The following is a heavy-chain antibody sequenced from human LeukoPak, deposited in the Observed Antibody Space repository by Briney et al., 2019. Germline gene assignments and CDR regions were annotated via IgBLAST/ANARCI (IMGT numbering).Heavy chain of an antibody. CDR2: IYYSGST. Sequence: SETLSLTCTVSGGSISSYYWSWIRQPPGKGLEWIGYIYYSGSTNYNPSLKSRVTISVDTSKNQFPLKLSSVTAADTAVYYCARGRRGNSSGRFDYWGQGTLVTVSS. CDR3: ARGRRGNSSGRFDY. D-gene: IGHD6-19*01. J-gene: IGHJ4*02. CDR1: GGSISSYY. V-gene: IGHV4-59*01.